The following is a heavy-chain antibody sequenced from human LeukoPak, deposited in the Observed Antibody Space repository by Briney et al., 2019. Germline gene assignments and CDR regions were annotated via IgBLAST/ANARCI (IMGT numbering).Heavy chain of an antibody. CDR2: IYHSGST. V-gene: IGHV4-30-2*01. D-gene: IGHD1-26*01. CDR3: ARIKVGATGIDY. CDR1: GGSISSGGYY. Sequence: SETLSLTCTVSGGSISSGGYYWSWIRQPPGKGLEWIGYIYHSGSTYYNPSLKSRATISVDRSKNQFSLKLSSVTAADTAVYYCARIKVGATGIDYWGQGTLVTVSS. J-gene: IGHJ4*02.